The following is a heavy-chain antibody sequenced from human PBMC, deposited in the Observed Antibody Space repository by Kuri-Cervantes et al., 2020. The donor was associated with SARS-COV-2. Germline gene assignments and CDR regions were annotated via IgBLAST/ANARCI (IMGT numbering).Heavy chain of an antibody. D-gene: IGHD1-1*01. J-gene: IGHJ4*02. CDR1: GFTFSSYG. CDR3: VRDGDHWNFDY. Sequence: GESLKISCAASGFTFSSYGMHWVRQAPGKGLVWVSRINPDGSYTNNADSVKGRFTLSRDKAKNMLFLQMNSLRAEDTAVYYCVRDGDHWNFDYWGQGTLVTVSS. CDR2: INPDGSYT. V-gene: IGHV3-74*01.